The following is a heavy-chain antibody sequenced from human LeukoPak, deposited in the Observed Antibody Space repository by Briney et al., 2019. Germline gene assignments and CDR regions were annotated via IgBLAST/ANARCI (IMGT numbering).Heavy chain of an antibody. CDR3: AKEQRLYSSSPFDH. D-gene: IGHD6-13*01. CDR1: GFTFSSYG. V-gene: IGHV3-33*06. Sequence: GGSLRLSCAASGFTFSSYGMHWVRQAPGKGLEWVAVIWYDGSNKYYADSVKGRFTISRDNSKNTLYLQMNSLRAEDTAVYYCAKEQRLYSSSPFDHWGQGTLVTVSS. J-gene: IGHJ4*02. CDR2: IWYDGSNK.